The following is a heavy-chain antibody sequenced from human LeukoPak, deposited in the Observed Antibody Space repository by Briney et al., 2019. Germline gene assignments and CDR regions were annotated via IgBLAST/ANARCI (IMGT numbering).Heavy chain of an antibody. CDR2: IYYSGST. Sequence: PSETLSLTCTVSGGSISSGGYYWSWIRQHPGKGLEWIGYIYYSGSTYYNPSLKSRVTISVDTSKNQFSLKLSSVTAADTAVYYCARDGGGRSYFSSRAFDIWGQGTMVTVSS. V-gene: IGHV4-31*03. CDR3: ARDGGGRSYFSSRAFDI. D-gene: IGHD1-26*01. J-gene: IGHJ3*02. CDR1: GGSISSGGYY.